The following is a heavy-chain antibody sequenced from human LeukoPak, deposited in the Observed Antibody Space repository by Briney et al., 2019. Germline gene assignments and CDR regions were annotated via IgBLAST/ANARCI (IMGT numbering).Heavy chain of an antibody. CDR1: GFTFSSYA. Sequence: GRSLTLSCAASGFTFSSYAMHWVRQAPGKGLEWVAVGSYEGTNKYYAYSVKGRFTISRDNSKNTLYLQMNSLRAEDTAMYYCARGPSYSSGWYSGRWFDPWGQGTLVTVSS. V-gene: IGHV3-30-3*01. CDR2: GSYEGTNK. CDR3: ARGPSYSSGWYSGRWFDP. J-gene: IGHJ5*02. D-gene: IGHD6-19*01.